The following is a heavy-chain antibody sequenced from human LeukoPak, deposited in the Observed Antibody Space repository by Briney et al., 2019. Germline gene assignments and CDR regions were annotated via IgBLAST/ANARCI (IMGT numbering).Heavy chain of an antibody. CDR2: IYYSGST. CDR3: ARVISYYDSSGYPEYYFDY. D-gene: IGHD3-22*01. V-gene: IGHV4-39*07. CDR1: GGSISSSSYC. Sequence: SETLSLTCTVSGGSISSSSYCWGWIRQPPGKGLEWIGSIYYSGSTYYNPSLKSRVTISVDTSKNQFSLKLSSVTAADTAVYYCARVISYYDSSGYPEYYFDYWGQGTLVTVSS. J-gene: IGHJ4*02.